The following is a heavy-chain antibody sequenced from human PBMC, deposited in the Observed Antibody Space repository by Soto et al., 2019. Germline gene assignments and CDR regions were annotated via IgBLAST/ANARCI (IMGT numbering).Heavy chain of an antibody. Sequence: QVQLQESGPGLVKPSETLSLTCSVSGGSVTGYFWSWIRPPPGKGLEWIGYIHYTGFTISSPSLNRRVTISVDTSKNQFSLKLTSVTAADTAMYYCTRHPPIARFENGLDVWGQGTTVIVSS. CDR3: TRHPPIARFENGLDV. CDR1: GGSVTGYF. J-gene: IGHJ6*02. D-gene: IGHD2-21*01. CDR2: IHYTGFT. V-gene: IGHV4-59*08.